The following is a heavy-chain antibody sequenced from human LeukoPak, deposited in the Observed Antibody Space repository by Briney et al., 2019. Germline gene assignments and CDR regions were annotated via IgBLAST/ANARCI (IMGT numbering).Heavy chain of an antibody. D-gene: IGHD3-22*01. CDR2: INPNSGGT. Sequence: ASVKVSCKASGYTFTGYYMQWVRQAPGQGLEWMGWINPNSGGTNYAQKFQGRVTMTRDTSINTAYMEPSRLTSDDTAVYYCASVRSSGSYYDAFDYWGQGTLVTVSS. CDR3: ASVRSSGSYYDAFDY. V-gene: IGHV1-2*02. CDR1: GYTFTGYY. J-gene: IGHJ4*02.